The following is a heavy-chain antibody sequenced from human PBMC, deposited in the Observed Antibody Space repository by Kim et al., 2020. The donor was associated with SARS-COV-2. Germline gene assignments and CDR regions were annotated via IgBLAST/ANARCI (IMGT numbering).Heavy chain of an antibody. Sequence: GGSLRLSCAVSGFTVSSNCVSWVRQGPGTGLEWVSTISSGGNTNYADSVEGRFTISRDNSKNTLFLQMNSLRVEDTAIYYCARGGAPGYYRLPFNTWGQGTQVIVSS. D-gene: IGHD3-3*01. CDR1: GFTVSSNC. CDR2: ISSGGNT. J-gene: IGHJ5*02. CDR3: ARGGAPGYYRLPFNT. V-gene: IGHV3-53*01.